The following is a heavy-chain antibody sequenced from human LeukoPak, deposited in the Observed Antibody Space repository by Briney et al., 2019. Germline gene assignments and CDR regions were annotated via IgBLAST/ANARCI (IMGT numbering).Heavy chain of an antibody. CDR2: IWYDGSNK. D-gene: IGHD4-17*01. CDR1: GFTFSSYG. V-gene: IGHV3-33*01. CDR3: ARGLRWYNDAFDI. Sequence: GRSLRLSCAASGFTFSSYGMHWVRQAPGKGLEWVAVIWYDGSNKYYADSVKGRFTISRDNSKNTLYLQMNSLRAEDTAVYYCARGLRWYNDAFDIWGQGTMVTVSS. J-gene: IGHJ3*02.